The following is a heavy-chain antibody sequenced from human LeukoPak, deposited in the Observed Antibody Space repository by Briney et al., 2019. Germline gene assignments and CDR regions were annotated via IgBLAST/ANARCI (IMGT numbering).Heavy chain of an antibody. Sequence: GGSLRLSCAVSGLTLSNYWMNWVRQAPGKRLEWVANINPDGGEERYVDSVKGRFTVSRDNSKNSLFLQMNSLRTEDTAFYYCAKATGSGSFLVDYLGEGPLVTVSS. CDR1: GLTLSNYW. V-gene: IGHV3-7*05. D-gene: IGHD3-10*01. CDR3: AKATGSGSFLVDY. CDR2: INPDGGEE. J-gene: IGHJ4*02.